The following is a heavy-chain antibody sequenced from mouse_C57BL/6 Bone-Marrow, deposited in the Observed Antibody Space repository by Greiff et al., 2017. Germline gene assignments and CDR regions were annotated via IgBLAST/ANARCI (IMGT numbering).Heavy chain of an antibody. CDR3: AREPYAMDY. Sequence: EVKLVESEGGLVQPGSSMKLSCTASGFTFSDYYMAWVRQVPEKGLEWVANINYDGSSTYYLDSLKSRFIISSDNAKNILYLQMSSLKSEDTATYYCAREPYAMDYWGQGTSVTVSS. CDR2: INYDGSST. J-gene: IGHJ4*01. CDR1: GFTFSDYY. V-gene: IGHV5-16*01.